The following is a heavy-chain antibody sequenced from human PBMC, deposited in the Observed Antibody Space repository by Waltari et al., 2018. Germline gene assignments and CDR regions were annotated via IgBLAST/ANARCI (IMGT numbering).Heavy chain of an antibody. CDR3: ARDRNNWNDGGGRGFDY. J-gene: IGHJ4*02. V-gene: IGHV1-69*01. D-gene: IGHD1-1*01. CDR2: ISPVFGTA. Sequence: QVQLVQSGAEVKKPGSSVKVSCKASGGTFSSHGIRWVRQAPGQGLEWMGGISPVFGTANYGPKVQGRVTIHADESTGAADMELSSLRSEDTAVYYCARDRNNWNDGGGRGFDYWGQGTLVTVSS. CDR1: GGTFSSHG.